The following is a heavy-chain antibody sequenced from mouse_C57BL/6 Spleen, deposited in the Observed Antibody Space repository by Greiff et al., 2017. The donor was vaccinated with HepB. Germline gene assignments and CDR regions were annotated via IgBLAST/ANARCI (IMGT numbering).Heavy chain of an antibody. Sequence: VQLQQPGAELVKPGASVKLSCKASGYTFTSYWMQWVKQRPGQGLEWIGEIDPSDSYTNYNQKFKGKATLTVDTSSSTAYMQLSSLTSEDSAVYYCARRDYEDYWGQGTTLTVSS. J-gene: IGHJ2*01. V-gene: IGHV1-50*01. CDR2: IDPSDSYT. CDR1: GYTFTSYW. D-gene: IGHD2-4*01. CDR3: ARRDYEDY.